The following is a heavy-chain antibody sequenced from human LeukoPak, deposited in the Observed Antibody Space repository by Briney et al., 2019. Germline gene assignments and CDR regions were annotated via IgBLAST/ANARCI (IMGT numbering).Heavy chain of an antibody. CDR1: GFTFSYYA. CDR3: AKDRRRWIQLWSFDF. J-gene: IGHJ4*02. V-gene: IGHV3-23*01. CDR2: ITDNGSSA. Sequence: GGSLRLSCRASGFTFSYYAMSWVRQAPGKGLEWVSTITDNGSSAFYADSVKGRFTISRDNSKNTLFLQMISLRAEDSAVYYCAKDRRRWIQLWSFDFWGQGTLVTVSS. D-gene: IGHD5-18*01.